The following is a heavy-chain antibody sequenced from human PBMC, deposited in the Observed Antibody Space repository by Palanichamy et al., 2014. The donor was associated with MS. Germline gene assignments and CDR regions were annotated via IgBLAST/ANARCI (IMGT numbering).Heavy chain of an antibody. CDR1: GGSIRDSSYY. Sequence: QLQLQESGPGLAKPSETLSLSCTVSGGSIRDSSYYWGWIRQPPGKGLEWIASVYYSGNAYYNPSLKSRVTISLDTSKDQFSLRLNSVTAADAAVYFCARHRDYYDNRGHFLVWSFDLWGRGTVVAVSS. CDR2: VYYSGNA. V-gene: IGHV4-39*01. CDR3: ARHRDYYDNRGHFLVWSFDL. J-gene: IGHJ2*01. D-gene: IGHD3-22*01.